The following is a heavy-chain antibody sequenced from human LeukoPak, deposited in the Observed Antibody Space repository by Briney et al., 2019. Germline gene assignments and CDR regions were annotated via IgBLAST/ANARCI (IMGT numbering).Heavy chain of an antibody. CDR3: ARQPPPEYSSGWPPIDY. D-gene: IGHD6-19*01. Sequence: TETHPLTCTVSGGSISSSSSDYYWGWVRQPPGKGLEWIGSFSYSGSTYYNAPLKSRDTISADTSNNQFSVELASVTAADTAVYYCARQPPPEYSSGWPPIDYWGQGTVL. CDR1: GGSISSSSSDYY. V-gene: IGHV4-39*01. CDR2: FSYSGST. J-gene: IGHJ4*02.